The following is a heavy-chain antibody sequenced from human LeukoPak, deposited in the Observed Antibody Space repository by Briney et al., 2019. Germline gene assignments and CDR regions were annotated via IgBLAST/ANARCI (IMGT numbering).Heavy chain of an antibody. CDR3: ASHPRGVYYYGMDV. Sequence: PSETLSLTCTVSGGSISSYYWGWIRQPPGKGLEWIGSIYYSGSTYYNPSLKSRVTISVDTSKNQFSLKLSSVTAADTAVYYCASHPRGVYYYGMDVWGQGTTVTVSS. V-gene: IGHV4-39*01. D-gene: IGHD3-16*01. J-gene: IGHJ6*02. CDR2: IYYSGST. CDR1: GGSISSYY.